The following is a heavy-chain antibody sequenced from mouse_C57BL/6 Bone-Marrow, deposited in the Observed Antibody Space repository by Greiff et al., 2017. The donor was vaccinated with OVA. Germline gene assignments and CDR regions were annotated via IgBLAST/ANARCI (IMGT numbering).Heavy chain of an antibody. V-gene: IGHV1-55*01. CDR1: GYTFTSYW. J-gene: IGHJ1*03. CDR2: IYPGSGST. Sequence: VQLQQPGAELVKPGASVKMSCKASGYTFTSYWITWVKQRPGQGLEWIGDIYPGSGSTNYNEKFKSKATLTVDTSSSTAYMQLSSLTSEDAAVYYCARGSTGYFDVWGTGTTVTVSS. CDR3: ARGSTGYFDV.